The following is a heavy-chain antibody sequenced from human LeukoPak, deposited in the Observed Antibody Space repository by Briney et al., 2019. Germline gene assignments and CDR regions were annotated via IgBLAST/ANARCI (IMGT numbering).Heavy chain of an antibody. CDR1: GYTFTSYG. CDR3: ASTLGSTSLSYYYGMDV. D-gene: IGHD2-2*01. CDR2: ISAYNGNT. J-gene: IGHJ6*04. V-gene: IGHV1-18*04. Sequence: GASVKVSCKASGYTFTSYGISWVRQAPGQGLEWMGWISAYNGNTNYAQKLQGRVTMTTDTSTSTAYMELRSLRSDDTAVYYCASTLGSTSLSYYYGMDVWGKGTTVTVSS.